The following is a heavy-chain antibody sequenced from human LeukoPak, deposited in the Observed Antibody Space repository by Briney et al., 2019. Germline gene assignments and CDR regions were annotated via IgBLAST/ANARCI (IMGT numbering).Heavy chain of an antibody. J-gene: IGHJ4*02. CDR1: GVPLSHYA. CDR3: ATDYGDYEPIDY. V-gene: IGHV3-30*04. D-gene: IGHD4-17*01. CDR2: ISFDGTNK. Sequence: PGRSLRLSCTASGVPLSHYAMHWVRQAPGRGLEWVAVISFDGTNKYYGDSVEGRFSGSRDNSKNTLYLQMNSLRPDDTAMYYCATDYGDYEPIDYWGQGTLVTVSS.